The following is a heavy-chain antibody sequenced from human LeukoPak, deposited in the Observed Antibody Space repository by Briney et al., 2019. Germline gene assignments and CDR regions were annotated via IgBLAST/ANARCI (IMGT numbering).Heavy chain of an antibody. CDR3: ARDGAAADFDY. Sequence: TGGSLRLSCAASGFTFSSYSMNWVRQAPGKGLEWVSSISSSSSYIYYADSVKGRFTISRDNAKNSLSLQMNSLRAEDTAVYYCARDGAAADFDYWGQGTLVTVSS. CDR2: ISSSSSYI. CDR1: GFTFSSYS. D-gene: IGHD6-13*01. J-gene: IGHJ4*02. V-gene: IGHV3-21*01.